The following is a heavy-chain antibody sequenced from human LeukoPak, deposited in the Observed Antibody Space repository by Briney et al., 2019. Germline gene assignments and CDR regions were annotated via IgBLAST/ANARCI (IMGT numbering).Heavy chain of an antibody. V-gene: IGHV3-33*08. CDR3: ARVRDSSGYYYPRSAYYYYYGMDV. CDR1: GGSFSGYY. J-gene: IGHJ6*02. CDR2: IWYDGSNK. Sequence: LSLTCAVYGGSFSGYYWSWIRQAPGKGLEWVAVIWYDGSNKYYADSVKGRFTISRDNSKNTLYLQMNSLRAEDTAVYYCARVRDSSGYYYPRSAYYYYYGMDVWGQGTTVTVSS. D-gene: IGHD3-22*01.